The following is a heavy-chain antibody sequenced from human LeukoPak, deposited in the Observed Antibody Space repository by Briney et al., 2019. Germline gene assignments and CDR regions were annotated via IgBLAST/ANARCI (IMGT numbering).Heavy chain of an antibody. J-gene: IGHJ4*02. CDR3: ARLDGKVEMAIDY. CDR2: INHSGST. D-gene: IGHD5-24*01. V-gene: IGHV4-34*01. CDR1: GGSFSGYY. Sequence: SETRSLTCAVYGGSFSGYYWSWIRQPPGKWREWIGEINHSGSTNYNPSLKSRVTISVDTSKNQFSLKLSSVTAADTAVYYCARLDGKVEMAIDYWGQGTLVTVSS.